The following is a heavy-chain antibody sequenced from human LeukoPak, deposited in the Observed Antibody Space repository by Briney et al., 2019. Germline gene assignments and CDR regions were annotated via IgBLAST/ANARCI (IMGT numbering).Heavy chain of an antibody. Sequence: PSETLSLTCTVSGGSITSSSYYWGWIRQPPGKGLEWIVSIYYSGSNYYNPTLKSRITISVDTTKNQFSLKQSSVTAADTAVHYCARGHCFGGDCYFDYWGPGTLVTVSS. J-gene: IGHJ4*02. D-gene: IGHD2-21*02. CDR1: GGSITSSSYY. V-gene: IGHV4-39*01. CDR3: ARGHCFGGDCYFDY. CDR2: IYYSGSN.